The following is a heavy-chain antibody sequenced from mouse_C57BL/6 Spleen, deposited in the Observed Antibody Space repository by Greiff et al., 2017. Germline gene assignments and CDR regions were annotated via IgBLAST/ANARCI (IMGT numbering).Heavy chain of an antibody. Sequence: QVQLQQPGAELVKPGASVKMSCKASGYTFTSYWITWVKQRPGQGLEWIGDIYPGSGSTNYNEKFKSKATLTVDTSSSTAYMQLSSLTSEDSAVDYWARSRGPGKYCTMDYWGQGTSVTVSS. CDR3: ARSRGPGKYCTMDY. CDR1: GYTFTSYW. J-gene: IGHJ4*01. V-gene: IGHV1-55*01. CDR2: IYPGSGST.